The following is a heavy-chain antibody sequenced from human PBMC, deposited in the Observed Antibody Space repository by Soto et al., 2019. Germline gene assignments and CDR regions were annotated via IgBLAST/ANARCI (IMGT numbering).Heavy chain of an antibody. J-gene: IGHJ6*02. Sequence: GASVKVSFKASCYTFTSYGISRVRQAPGQGLEWMGWISAYNGNTNYAQKLQGRVTMTTDTSTSTAYMELRSLRSDDTAVYYCARDIVVVVAAMAYYYYGMDVWGQGTTVTVSS. CDR2: ISAYNGNT. D-gene: IGHD2-15*01. V-gene: IGHV1-18*01. CDR1: CYTFTSYG. CDR3: ARDIVVVVAAMAYYYYGMDV.